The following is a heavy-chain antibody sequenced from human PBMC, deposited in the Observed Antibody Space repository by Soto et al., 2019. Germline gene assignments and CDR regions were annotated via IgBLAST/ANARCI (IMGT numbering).Heavy chain of an antibody. J-gene: IGHJ5*01. V-gene: IGHV1-18*01. Sequence: QVQLVQSGAEVKKPGASVKVSCKASGYTFSQYGISWVRQAPGQGLEWMAWVSVDNGNTNYAQNFQGRATITTDTATSTVYIELRSLKSDDTFLYFSARCRPVDRHLSFFFHSWGYGRLVTVSS. CDR2: VSVDNGNT. CDR3: ARCRPVDRHLSFFFHS. CDR1: GYTFSQYG. D-gene: IGHD2-15*01.